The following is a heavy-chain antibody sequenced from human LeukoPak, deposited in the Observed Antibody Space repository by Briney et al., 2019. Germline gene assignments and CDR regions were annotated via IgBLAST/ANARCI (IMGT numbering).Heavy chain of an antibody. Sequence: GGSLRLSCAASGFTLSDYDMSWIRQVPGKGLEWLSYRSTSGRTTFYADSVKGRFTISRDNAKNSLFLQMNSLSAEDTAVYYFARDPAFDYWGQGTLVTVSS. CDR1: GFTLSDYD. CDR3: ARDPAFDY. CDR2: RSTSGRTT. V-gene: IGHV3-11*01. J-gene: IGHJ4*02. D-gene: IGHD2-2*01.